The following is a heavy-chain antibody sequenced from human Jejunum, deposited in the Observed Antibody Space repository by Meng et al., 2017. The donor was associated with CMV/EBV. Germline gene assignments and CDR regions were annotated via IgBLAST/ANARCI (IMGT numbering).Heavy chain of an antibody. CDR1: GGSVGSGDYS. V-gene: IGHV4-30-4*08. CDR3: ARGSIFVSFDS. CDR2: IHDTGST. Sequence: GGSVGSGDYSWSGFRHPPGSGLEWIVYIHDTGSTSHNPSLKSRVDISLGTSKNQFSLTLNSVTAEDTAVYFCARGSIFVSFDSWGQGTLVTVSS. D-gene: IGHD3-3*01. J-gene: IGHJ4*02.